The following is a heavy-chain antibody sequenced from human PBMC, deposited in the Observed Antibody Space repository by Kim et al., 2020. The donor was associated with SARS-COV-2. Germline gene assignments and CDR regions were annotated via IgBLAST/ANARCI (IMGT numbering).Heavy chain of an antibody. V-gene: IGHV4-59*09. CDR3: ARGCSSTSCYYGWFDP. Sequence: SLKSRVTISVDTSKNQFSLKLSSVTAADTAVYYCARGCSSTSCYYGWFDPWGQGTLVTVSS. D-gene: IGHD2-2*01. J-gene: IGHJ5*02.